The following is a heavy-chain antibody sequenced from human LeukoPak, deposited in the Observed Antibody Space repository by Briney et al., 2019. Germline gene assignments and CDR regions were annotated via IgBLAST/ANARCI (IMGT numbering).Heavy chain of an antibody. V-gene: IGHV3-73*01. Sequence: GGSLKLSCAASGFTFSGSAMHWVRQASGKGLEWVGRIRSKANSYATAYAASVKGRFTISRDDSKNTAYLQMNSLETEDTAVYYCTRQTYYDFWSGFSGANWFDPWGQGTLVTVSS. D-gene: IGHD3-3*01. CDR3: TRQTYYDFWSGFSGANWFDP. CDR1: GFTFSGSA. CDR2: IRSKANSYAT. J-gene: IGHJ5*02.